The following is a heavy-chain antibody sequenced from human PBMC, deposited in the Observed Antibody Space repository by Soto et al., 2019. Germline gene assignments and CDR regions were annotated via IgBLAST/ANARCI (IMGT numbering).Heavy chain of an antibody. D-gene: IGHD6-13*01. V-gene: IGHV4-59*08. J-gene: IGHJ4*02. CDR3: ARHVAAGGKGHDY. CDR1: GGSISSYY. Sequence: SETLSLTCTVSGGSISSYYLSWIRQPPGKGLEWIGYIYYSGSTNYNPSLKSRVTISVDTSKNQFSMKLSSVTAADTAVYYCARHVAAGGKGHDYWGQGTLVTVSS. CDR2: IYYSGST.